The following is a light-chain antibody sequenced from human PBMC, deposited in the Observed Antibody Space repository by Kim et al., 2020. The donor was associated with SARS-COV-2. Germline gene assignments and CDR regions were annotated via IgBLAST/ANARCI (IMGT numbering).Light chain of an antibody. CDR2: EVD. CDR1: SSDVGGYNY. J-gene: IGLJ1*01. Sequence: PGQSVTISCTGTSSDVGGYNYFSWYQQQPGNAPKPIIYEVDKRPSGVPDRFSGSKSGNTASLTVSGLQPDDEADYYCISYAGSNNVFGTGTKVTVL. CDR3: ISYAGSNNV. V-gene: IGLV2-8*01.